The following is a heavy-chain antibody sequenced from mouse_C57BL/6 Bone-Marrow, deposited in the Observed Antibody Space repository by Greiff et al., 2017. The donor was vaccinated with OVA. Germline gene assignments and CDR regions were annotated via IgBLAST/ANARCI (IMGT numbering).Heavy chain of an antibody. CDR3: ARMGVYYGNYFGYFDY. CDR2: IDPSDSYT. Sequence: QVQLQQPGAELVMPGASVKLSCKASGYTFTSYWMHWVKQRPGQGLEWIGEIDPSDSYTNYNQKFKGKSTLTVDKSSSTAYMQLSSLTSEDSAVDYCARMGVYYGNYFGYFDYWGQGTTLTVSS. J-gene: IGHJ2*01. CDR1: GYTFTSYW. V-gene: IGHV1-69*01. D-gene: IGHD2-1*01.